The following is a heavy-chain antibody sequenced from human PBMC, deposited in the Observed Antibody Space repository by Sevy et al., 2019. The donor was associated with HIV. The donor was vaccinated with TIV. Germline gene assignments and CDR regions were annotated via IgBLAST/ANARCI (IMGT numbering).Heavy chain of an antibody. D-gene: IGHD2-21*02. Sequence: GGSLRLSCAASGFTFSDYDMHWVRQAPGKGLEWVAVMSHDGNYKNHADSVKFRFTISRDNFKNTLYLQMNSLRVEDTAVYFCARLFSCGGDCYYLDYWGQGAPVTVSS. V-gene: IGHV3-30*04. J-gene: IGHJ4*02. CDR1: GFTFSDYD. CDR2: MSHDGNYK. CDR3: ARLFSCGGDCYYLDY.